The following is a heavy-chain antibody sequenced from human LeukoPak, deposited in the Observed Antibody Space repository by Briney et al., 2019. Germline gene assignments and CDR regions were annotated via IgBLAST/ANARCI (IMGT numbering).Heavy chain of an antibody. V-gene: IGHV4-59*01. CDR1: GGSISSYY. J-gene: IGHJ3*02. D-gene: IGHD3-3*01. Sequence: ASETLSLTCTVSGGSISSYYWSWIRQPPGKGLEWIGYIYYSGSTNYNPSLKSRVTISVDTSKNQFSLKLSSVTAADTAVYYCARDHYDFWSGYYIRAFDIWGQGTMVTVSS. CDR2: IYYSGST. CDR3: ARDHYDFWSGYYIRAFDI.